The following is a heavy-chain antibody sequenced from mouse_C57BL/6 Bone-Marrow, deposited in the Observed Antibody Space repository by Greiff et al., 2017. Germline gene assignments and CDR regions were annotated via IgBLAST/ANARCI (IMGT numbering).Heavy chain of an antibody. CDR3: ARGRDYDGYYFDD. CDR1: GYAFSSYW. D-gene: IGHD2-4*01. J-gene: IGHJ2*01. V-gene: IGHV1-80*01. Sequence: VQLQESGAELVKPGASVKISCKASGYAFSSYWMNWVKQRPGKGLEWIGQIYPGDGDTNYNGKFKGKATLTADKSSSTAYMQLSSLTSEDSAVYFCARGRDYDGYYFDDWGKGTTLTVSS. CDR2: IYPGDGDT.